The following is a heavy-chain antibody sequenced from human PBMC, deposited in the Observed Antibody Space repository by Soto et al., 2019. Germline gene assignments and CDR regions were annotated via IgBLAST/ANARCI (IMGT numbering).Heavy chain of an antibody. CDR1: GFTFSSYG. Sequence: GGSLRLSCAASGFTFSSYGMHWVRQAPGKGLEWVAVIWYDGSNKYYADSVKGRFTISRDNSKNTLYLQMNSLRAEDTAVYYCARGSIFGVVTYNWFDPWGQGTLVTVSS. CDR3: ARGSIFGVVTYNWFDP. CDR2: IWYDGSNK. V-gene: IGHV3-33*08. D-gene: IGHD3-3*01. J-gene: IGHJ5*02.